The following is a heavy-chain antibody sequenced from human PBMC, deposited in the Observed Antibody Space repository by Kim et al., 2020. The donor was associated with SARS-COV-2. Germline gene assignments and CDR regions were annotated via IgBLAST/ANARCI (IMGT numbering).Heavy chain of an antibody. CDR1: GFSLSTSGVG. J-gene: IGHJ4*02. CDR3: AHTYYYDSSGYYYFDY. V-gene: IGHV2-5*02. D-gene: IGHD3-22*01. CDR2: IYWDDDM. Sequence: SGPTLVNPTQTLTLTCTFSGFSLSTSGVGVGWIRQPPGKALEWLALIYWDDDMRYSPSLKSRLTITKDTSKNQVVLTMTNMDPVDTATYYCAHTYYYDSSGYYYFDYWGQGTLVTVSS.